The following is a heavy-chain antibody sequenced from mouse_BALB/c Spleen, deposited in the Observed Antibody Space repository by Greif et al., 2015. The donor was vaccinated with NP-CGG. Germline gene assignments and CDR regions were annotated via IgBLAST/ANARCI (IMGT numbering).Heavy chain of an antibody. CDR3: ARHEAGFYYFDY. Sequence: VNVVDSGAELVKPGASVKLSCKASGYTFTEYTIHWVKQRSGQGLEWIGWFYPGSGSIKYNEKFKDKATLTADKSSSTVYMELSRLTSEDSAVYFCARHEAGFYYFDYWGQGTTLTVSS. V-gene: IGHV1-62-2*01. D-gene: IGHD2-2*01. J-gene: IGHJ2*01. CDR2: FYPGSGSI. CDR1: GYTFTEYT.